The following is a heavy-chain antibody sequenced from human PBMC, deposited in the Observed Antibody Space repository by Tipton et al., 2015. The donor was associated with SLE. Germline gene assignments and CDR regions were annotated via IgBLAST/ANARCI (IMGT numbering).Heavy chain of an antibody. Sequence: TLSLTCAVYGGSFSGYYWSWIRQPPGKGLEWIGEINHSGSTNYNPPLKSRVTISVDTSKNQFSLKLSSVTAADTAVYYCAREGGDFWSGICYFDYWGQGTLVTVSS. CDR2: INHSGST. CDR1: GGSFSGYY. V-gene: IGHV4-34*01. J-gene: IGHJ4*02. D-gene: IGHD3-3*01. CDR3: AREGGDFWSGICYFDY.